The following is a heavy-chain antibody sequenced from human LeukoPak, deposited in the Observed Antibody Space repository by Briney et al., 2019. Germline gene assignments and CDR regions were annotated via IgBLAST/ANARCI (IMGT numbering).Heavy chain of an antibody. V-gene: IGHV7-4-1*02. D-gene: IGHD6-19*01. CDR3: AREWLAFDY. Sequence: ASVKVSCKASGYTFTGYYMHWVRQAPGQGLEWMGWINTNTGNPTYAQGFTGRFVFSLDTSVSTAYLQISSLKAEDTAVYYCAREWLAFDYWGQGTLVTVSS. J-gene: IGHJ4*02. CDR2: INTNTGNP. CDR1: GYTFTGYY.